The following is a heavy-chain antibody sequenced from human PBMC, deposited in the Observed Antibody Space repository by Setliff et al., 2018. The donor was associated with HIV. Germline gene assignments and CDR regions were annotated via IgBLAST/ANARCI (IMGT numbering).Heavy chain of an antibody. J-gene: IGHJ4*02. Sequence: PSETLSLTCTVSGASISSSSYFWGWIRQPPGKGLEWIGYIYYSGSTNYNPSLKSRVTISVDTSKNQFSLKLSSVTAADTAVYYCIIAYSSGWLAPMGFDSWGQGTLVTVSS. D-gene: IGHD6-19*01. CDR2: IYYSGST. V-gene: IGHV4-61*05. CDR1: GASISSSSYF. CDR3: IIAYSSGWLAPMGFDS.